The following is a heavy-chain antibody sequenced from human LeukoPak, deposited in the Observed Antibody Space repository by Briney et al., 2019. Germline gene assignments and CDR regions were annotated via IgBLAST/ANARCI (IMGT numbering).Heavy chain of an antibody. V-gene: IGHV3-30-3*01. D-gene: IGHD2-21*02. CDR1: GLTFSSYA. CDR2: ISYDGSNK. J-gene: IGHJ3*02. CDR3: AREVTEYDAFDI. Sequence: GGSLRLSCAASGLTFSSYAMHWVRQAPGKGLEWVAVISYDGSNKYYADSVKGRFTISRDNSKNTLYLQMNSLRAEDTAVYYCAREVTEYDAFDIWGQGTMVTVSS.